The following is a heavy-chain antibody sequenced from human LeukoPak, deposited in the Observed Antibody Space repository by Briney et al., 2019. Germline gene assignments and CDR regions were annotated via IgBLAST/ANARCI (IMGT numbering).Heavy chain of an antibody. CDR1: GYTFTGYY. CDR2: INPNSGGT. Sequence: ASVKVSCKASGYTFTGYYMRWVRQAPGQGLEWMGWINPNSGGTNYAQKFQGRVTMTRDTSISTAYMELSRLRSDDTAVYYCARGGEVGFYYGMDVWGRGTTVTVSS. J-gene: IGHJ6*02. CDR3: ARGGEVGFYYGMDV. V-gene: IGHV1-2*02. D-gene: IGHD3-16*01.